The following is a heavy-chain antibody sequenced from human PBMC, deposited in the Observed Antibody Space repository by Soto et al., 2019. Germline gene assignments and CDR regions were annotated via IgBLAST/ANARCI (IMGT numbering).Heavy chain of an antibody. CDR2: IYYSGST. D-gene: IGHD3-10*01. CDR3: ARHESRITMVRGADNWFDP. CDR1: GCSISSSSYY. J-gene: IGHJ5*02. Sequence: TSETLSLTCTFSGCSISSSSYYWGWIRQPPGKGLEWIGSIYYSGSTYYNPSLKSRVTISVDTSKNQFSLKLSSVTAADTAVYYCARHESRITMVRGADNWFDPWGQGTLVTVSS. V-gene: IGHV4-39*01.